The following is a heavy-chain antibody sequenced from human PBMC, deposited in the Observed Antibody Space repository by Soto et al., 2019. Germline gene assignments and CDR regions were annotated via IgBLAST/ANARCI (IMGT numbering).Heavy chain of an antibody. Sequence: GESLKISCKGSGYSFDSFWIGWVRQMPGKGLEWMGLIYPGDSETRYSPSFQGQVTISADKSTNTAYLQWSSLKASDTAMYYCARLNGDYDYYYYGMDVWGQGTTVTVSS. J-gene: IGHJ6*02. D-gene: IGHD4-17*01. CDR2: IYPGDSET. CDR3: ARLNGDYDYYYYGMDV. V-gene: IGHV5-51*01. CDR1: GYSFDSFW.